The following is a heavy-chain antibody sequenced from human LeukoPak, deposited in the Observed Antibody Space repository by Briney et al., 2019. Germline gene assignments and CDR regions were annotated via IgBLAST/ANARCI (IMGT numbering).Heavy chain of an antibody. V-gene: IGHV4-61*02. CDR3: ASGVGAKDY. J-gene: IGHJ4*02. CDR2: IYTSGST. D-gene: IGHD1-26*01. Sequence: SETLSLTCTVSGYSISSGYYWSWIRQPAGKGLEWIGRIYTSGSTNYNPSLKSRVTISVDTSKNQFSLKLSSVTAADTAVYYCASGVGAKDYWGQGTLVTVSS. CDR1: GYSISSGYY.